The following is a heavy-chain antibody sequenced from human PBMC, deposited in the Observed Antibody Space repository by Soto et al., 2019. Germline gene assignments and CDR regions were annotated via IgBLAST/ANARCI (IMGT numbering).Heavy chain of an antibody. V-gene: IGHV1-18*01. CDR1: GYGFTTYG. CDR2: ISAHNGNT. CDR3: ARGRYGAY. Sequence: QVHLVQSGAEVKKPGASVKVSCKGSGYGFTTYGITWVRQAPGQGLEWMAWISAHNGNTNYAQKLQGRVTVTRDTSTSTASMELRRLRADDTGVYYCARGRYGAYWGQGALVTVSS. J-gene: IGHJ4*02. D-gene: IGHD3-10*01.